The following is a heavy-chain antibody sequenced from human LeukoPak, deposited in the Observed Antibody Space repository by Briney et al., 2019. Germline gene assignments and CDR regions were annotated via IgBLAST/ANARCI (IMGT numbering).Heavy chain of an antibody. V-gene: IGHV3-11*04. J-gene: IGHJ4*02. Sequence: PGGSLRLSCAASGFTFSDYYMSWIRQAPGKGLEWVSYISSSGSTIYYADSVKGRFTISRDNAKNSLYLQMNSLRAEDTAVYYCARSTEYSSSLFDYWGQGTLVTVPS. D-gene: IGHD6-6*01. CDR2: ISSSGSTI. CDR3: ARSTEYSSSLFDY. CDR1: GFTFSDYY.